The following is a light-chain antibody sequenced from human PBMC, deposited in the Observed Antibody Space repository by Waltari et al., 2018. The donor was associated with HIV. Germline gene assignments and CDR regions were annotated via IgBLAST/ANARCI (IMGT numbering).Light chain of an antibody. CDR1: QSVIGPM. CDR3: QQYGGSPYT. CDR2: GVS. V-gene: IGKV3-20*01. Sequence: EIVLTQSPVSLSLSPGESVTVSGRASQSVIGPMLAWYQQRPGQAPRLLIHGVSSRAVDIPESFTGSGSGTDFNFTISGLEPDDFASYYCQQYGGSPYTFGQGTRVE. J-gene: IGKJ1*01.